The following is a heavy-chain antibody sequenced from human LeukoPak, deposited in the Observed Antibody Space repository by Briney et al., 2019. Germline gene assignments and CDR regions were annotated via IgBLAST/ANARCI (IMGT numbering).Heavy chain of an antibody. CDR1: GFTFSSYA. Sequence: GGSLRLSCAASGFTFSSYAMHWVRQAPGKGLEWVAVISYDGSNKYYADSVKGRFTISRDNSKNTLYLQMNSLRAEDTAVYYCPRDNGMGGYYGMDVWGQGTTVTVSS. CDR3: PRDNGMGGYYGMDV. V-gene: IGHV3-30-3*01. CDR2: ISYDGSNK. J-gene: IGHJ6*02. D-gene: IGHD2-8*01.